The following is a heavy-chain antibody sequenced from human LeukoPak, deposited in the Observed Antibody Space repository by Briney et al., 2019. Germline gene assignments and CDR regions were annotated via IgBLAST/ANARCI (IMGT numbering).Heavy chain of an antibody. CDR1: GDSVSSNSAA. V-gene: IGHV6-1*01. Sequence: SQTLSLTCAISGDSVSSNSAAWNWIRQSPSRGLEWLGRTYYRSKWYNDYAVSVKSRITINPDTSKNQFSLQLNSVTPEDTAVYYCARDGGRLWKVSYAFDIWGQGTMVTVSS. J-gene: IGHJ3*02. CDR3: ARDGGRLWKVSYAFDI. CDR2: TYYRSKWYN. D-gene: IGHD5-18*01.